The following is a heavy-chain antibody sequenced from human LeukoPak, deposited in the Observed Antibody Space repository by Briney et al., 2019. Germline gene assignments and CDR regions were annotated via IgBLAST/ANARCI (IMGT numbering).Heavy chain of an antibody. CDR2: IYYSGST. CDR3: ARAGYYYDSSGNSHDY. D-gene: IGHD3-22*01. Sequence: SETLSLTCTVSGGSISRYYWSWIRQPPGKGLEWIGYIYYSGSTNYNPSLKSRVTISVDTSKNQSSLKLSSVTAADTAVYYCARAGYYYDSSGNSHDYWGQGTLVTVSS. CDR1: GGSISRYY. J-gene: IGHJ4*02. V-gene: IGHV4-59*01.